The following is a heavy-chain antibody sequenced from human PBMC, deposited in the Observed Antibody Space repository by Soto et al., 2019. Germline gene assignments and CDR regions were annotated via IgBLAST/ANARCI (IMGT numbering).Heavy chain of an antibody. CDR1: GGSISSYY. Sequence: QVQLQESGPGLVKPSGTLSLTCTVSGGSISSYYWSWIRQPPGKGLEWIGYIYYSGSTNYNPSLKRRVTISVDTSKNQFSLKLSSVTAADTAVYYCARGSDFSTVTFSKWGQGTLVTVSS. V-gene: IGHV4-59*08. J-gene: IGHJ4*02. CDR2: IYYSGST. D-gene: IGHD4-17*01. CDR3: ARGSDFSTVTFSK.